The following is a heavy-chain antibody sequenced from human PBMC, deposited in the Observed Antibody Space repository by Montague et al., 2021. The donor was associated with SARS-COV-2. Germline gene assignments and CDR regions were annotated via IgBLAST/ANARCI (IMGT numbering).Heavy chain of an antibody. Sequence: SLRLSCAASGSTFGDYGMSWVRQVPGRGLEWVSGITWIIVTTDYADSVRGRFTISRDNAKNSLYLQMNTLRVEDAVLNYCVRSSYGGPFDNWGQGTLVTASS. V-gene: IGHV3-20*04. CDR1: GSTFGDYG. CDR3: VRSSYGGPFDN. CDR2: ITWIIVTT. J-gene: IGHJ4*02. D-gene: IGHD3-16*01.